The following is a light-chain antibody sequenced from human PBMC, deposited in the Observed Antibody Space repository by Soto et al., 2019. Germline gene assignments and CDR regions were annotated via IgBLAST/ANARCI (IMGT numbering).Light chain of an antibody. CDR1: SSDIGSYNY. J-gene: IGLJ2*01. V-gene: IGLV2-14*01. Sequence: QSALTQPASVSASPGQSITISCTGTSSDIGSYNYVSWYRQHPGKAPQLMIYEVSHRPSGISHRFSGSKSGNTASLTISGLQAEDEGYYYCTSYTGSRSLVVFGGGTKLTVL. CDR3: TSYTGSRSLVV. CDR2: EVS.